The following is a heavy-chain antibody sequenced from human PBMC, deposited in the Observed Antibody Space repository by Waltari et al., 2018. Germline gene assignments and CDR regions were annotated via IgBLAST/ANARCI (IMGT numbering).Heavy chain of an antibody. CDR1: GYVFTTYD. CDR3: ARGSGVNNIWTGNSPTWFAP. CDR2: RIPTRGKT. Sequence: QIQLVQSGAEVKKPGASVKVSCKTSGYVFTTYDINWVRQATGQGLEWMGRRIPTRGKTGIAQKSQGRVTMTRKTSISTAYRGLSTLGSNNTAVYYWARGSGVNNIWTGNSPTWFAPGGQGTLVPAS. J-gene: IGHJ5*02. D-gene: IGHD3-9*01. V-gene: IGHV1-8*01.